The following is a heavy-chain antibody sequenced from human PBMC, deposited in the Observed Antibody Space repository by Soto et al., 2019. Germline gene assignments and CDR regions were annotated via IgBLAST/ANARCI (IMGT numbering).Heavy chain of an antibody. Sequence: SETLSLTCTVSGGSISSYYCTWIRQPPGKGLEWIGYIYYSGSTNYNPSLKIRVTISVDTYKNQFSLKLSSVTAADTAVYYCARDQREYYFDSSGLNWFDPWSQGTLVTVSS. V-gene: IGHV4-59*01. J-gene: IGHJ5*02. CDR1: GGSISSYY. CDR3: ARDQREYYFDSSGLNWFDP. D-gene: IGHD3-22*01. CDR2: IYYSGST.